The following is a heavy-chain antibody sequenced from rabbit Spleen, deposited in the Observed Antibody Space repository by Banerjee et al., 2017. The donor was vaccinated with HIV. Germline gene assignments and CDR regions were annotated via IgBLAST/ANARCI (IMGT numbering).Heavy chain of an antibody. Sequence: QSLEESGGGLVKPGASLTLTCKASGFSFSSGYDMCWVRQAPGKGLEWIACIDGGSTDNTWYGTWAKGRFTISKTSSTTVTLQMTSLTAADTATHFCARSGYGDGSVFGLWGPGTLVTVS. CDR2: IDGGSTDNT. D-gene: IGHD6-1*01. CDR1: GFSFSSGYD. J-gene: IGHJ4*01. V-gene: IGHV1S40*01. CDR3: ARSGYGDGSVFGL.